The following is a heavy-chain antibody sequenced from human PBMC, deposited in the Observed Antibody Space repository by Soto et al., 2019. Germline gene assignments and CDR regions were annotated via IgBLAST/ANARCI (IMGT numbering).Heavy chain of an antibody. CDR3: AKDDGGSAWNYMVRGVPRYYFDY. J-gene: IGHJ4*02. D-gene: IGHD3-10*01. V-gene: IGHV3-23*01. Sequence: EVQLLESGGGLVQPGGSLRLSCAASGFTFSSYAMSWVRQAPGKGLEWVSAISGSGGSTYYADSVKGRFTISRDNSKNTLYLQMNSLRAEDTAVYYCAKDDGGSAWNYMVRGVPRYYFDYWGQGTLVTVSS. CDR2: ISGSGGST. CDR1: GFTFSSYA.